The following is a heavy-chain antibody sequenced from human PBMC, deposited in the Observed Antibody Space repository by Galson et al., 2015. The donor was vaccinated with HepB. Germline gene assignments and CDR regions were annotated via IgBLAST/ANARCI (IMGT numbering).Heavy chain of an antibody. CDR2: IYPGDSDT. D-gene: IGHD6-6*01. CDR3: ARRKEYYSSSSYLYYFDY. Sequence: QSGAEVKKPGESLRISCKGSGYYFTTYWIGWVRQMPGKGLEWMGIIYPGDSDTRYSPSFQGQVTISADKSISTAYLQWSSLKASDTAMYYCARRKEYYSSSSYLYYFDYWGQGTLVTVSS. J-gene: IGHJ4*02. V-gene: IGHV5-51*03. CDR1: GYYFTTYW.